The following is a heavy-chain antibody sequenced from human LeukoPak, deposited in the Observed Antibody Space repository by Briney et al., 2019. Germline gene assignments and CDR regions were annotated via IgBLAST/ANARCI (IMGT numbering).Heavy chain of an antibody. Sequence: PGGSLRLSCVTSGFPFSSYAMSWVRQAPGKGLEWVSAITSVDDSTYYADSVKGRFTISRDYSKNTVHLQMNSLRAEDTALYYCAIWVRNGWPYFDYWGQGTLVTVSS. CDR3: AIWVRNGWPYFDY. J-gene: IGHJ4*02. V-gene: IGHV3-23*01. CDR1: GFPFSSYA. D-gene: IGHD6-19*01. CDR2: ITSVDDST.